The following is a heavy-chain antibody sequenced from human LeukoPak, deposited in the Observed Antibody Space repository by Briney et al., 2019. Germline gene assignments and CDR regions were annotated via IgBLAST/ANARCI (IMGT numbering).Heavy chain of an antibody. CDR1: GYTFTGYY. J-gene: IGHJ5*02. D-gene: IGHD3-22*01. V-gene: IGHV1-2*02. Sequence: ASVKVSCKASGYTFTGYYMHWVRQAPGQGLEWMGWINPNSGGTNYAQKFQGRVTMTRDTSISTAYMELSRLRSDDTAVYYCARDVSDYYDSSGYYNWFDPWGRGTLVTVSS. CDR2: INPNSGGT. CDR3: ARDVSDYYDSSGYYNWFDP.